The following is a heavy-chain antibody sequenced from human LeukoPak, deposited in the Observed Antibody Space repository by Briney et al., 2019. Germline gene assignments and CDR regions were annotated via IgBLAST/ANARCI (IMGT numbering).Heavy chain of an antibody. CDR2: ISGSGGST. CDR3: ASKDRWLPYY. J-gene: IGHJ4*02. D-gene: IGHD5-18*01. Sequence: QTGGSLRLSCAASGFTFSSYAMSWVRQAPGKGLEWVSAISGSGGSTYYADSVRGRFTISRDNSKNTLYLQMNSLRAEDTAVYYCASKDRWLPYYWGQGTLVTVSS. V-gene: IGHV3-23*01. CDR1: GFTFSSYA.